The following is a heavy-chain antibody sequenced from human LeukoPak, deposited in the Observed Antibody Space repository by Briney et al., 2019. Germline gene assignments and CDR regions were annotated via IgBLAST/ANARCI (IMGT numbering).Heavy chain of an antibody. CDR2: INHSGST. CDR1: GGSFSGYY. Sequence: SETLSLTCAVYGGSFSGYYWSWIRQPPGKGLEWIGEINHSGSTNYNPSLKSRVTISVDTSKNQFSLKLSSVTAADTAVYYCARVWGYYSSSVMAVGGQGTTFTVPS. V-gene: IGHV4-34*01. CDR3: ARVWGYYSSSVMAV. D-gene: IGHD7-27*01. J-gene: IGHJ6*02.